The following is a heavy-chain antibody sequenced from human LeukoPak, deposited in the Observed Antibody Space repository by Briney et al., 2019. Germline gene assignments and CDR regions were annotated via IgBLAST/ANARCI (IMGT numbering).Heavy chain of an antibody. V-gene: IGHV3-23*01. Sequence: GSLRLSCAAYGFTFSSYAMNWVRQAQGKGLEWVSAISGSAGSTYYADSVKGRFTISRDNSKNTLYLQMNSLRAEDTAVYYCAKPDYYYGSGTSTYFGMDVWGQGTTVTVSS. CDR2: ISGSAGST. D-gene: IGHD3-10*01. CDR3: AKPDYYYGSGTSTYFGMDV. CDR1: GFTFSSYA. J-gene: IGHJ6*02.